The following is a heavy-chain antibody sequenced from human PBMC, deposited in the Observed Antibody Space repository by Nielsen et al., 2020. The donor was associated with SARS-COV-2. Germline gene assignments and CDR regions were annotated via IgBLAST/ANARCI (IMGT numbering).Heavy chain of an antibody. D-gene: IGHD6-6*01. Sequence: GGSLRLSCAASGFTFDDYAMHWVRQAPGKGLEWVSGISWNSGSIGYADSVKGRFTISRDNAKNSLYLQMNSLRAEDTALYYCRSSSPDYGMDVWGQGTTVTVSS. CDR3: RSSSPDYGMDV. CDR2: ISWNSGSI. J-gene: IGHJ6*02. CDR1: GFTFDDYA. V-gene: IGHV3-9*01.